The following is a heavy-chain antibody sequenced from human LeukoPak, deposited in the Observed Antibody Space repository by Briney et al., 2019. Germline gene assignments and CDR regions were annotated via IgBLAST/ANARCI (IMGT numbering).Heavy chain of an antibody. J-gene: IGHJ4*02. CDR2: IYYSGST. V-gene: IGHV4-39*01. Sequence: SETLSLTCTVSAGSVSRDSYYWSWIRQPPGKGLEWIGYIYYSGSTYNNPSLKSRVTISVDTSKNQFSLKVSSVTAADTAVYYCVRRSGSGSYTYFDYWGQGTLVTVSS. CDR1: AGSVSRDSYY. CDR3: VRRSGSGSYTYFDY. D-gene: IGHD3-10*01.